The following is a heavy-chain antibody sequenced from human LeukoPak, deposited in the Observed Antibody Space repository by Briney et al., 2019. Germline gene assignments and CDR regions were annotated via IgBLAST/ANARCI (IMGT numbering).Heavy chain of an antibody. CDR1: GGSISSYY. CDR2: IYHSGTT. V-gene: IGHV4-59*08. D-gene: IGHD3-16*01. Sequence: SETLSLTCTVSGGSISSYYWSWIRQPPGKGLEWIGYIYHSGTTNYNPSLKSRVTKSIDTSKNQFSLKLSSVTAADTAVYYCARGGGLFEYWGQGTLVTVSS. J-gene: IGHJ4*02. CDR3: ARGGGLFEY.